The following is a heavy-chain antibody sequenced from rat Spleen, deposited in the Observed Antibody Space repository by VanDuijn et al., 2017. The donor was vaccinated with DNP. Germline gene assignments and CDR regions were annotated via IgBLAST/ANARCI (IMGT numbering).Heavy chain of an antibody. Sequence: EVQLVESGGGLVQPGRSLKLSCAASGFTFSDYYMAWVRQAPTKGLEWVATIIYDGSRTYYRDSVKGRFTISRDNAKSNLYLQMNSLRSEDMATYYCVRPDYYDGSYPHYWGQGVTVTVSS. V-gene: IGHV5-7*01. CDR1: GFTFSDYY. D-gene: IGHD1-12*02. CDR2: IIYDGSRT. J-gene: IGHJ2*01. CDR3: VRPDYYDGSYPHY.